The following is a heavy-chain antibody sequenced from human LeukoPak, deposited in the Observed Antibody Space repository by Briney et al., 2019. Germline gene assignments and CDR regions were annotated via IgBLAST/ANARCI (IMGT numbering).Heavy chain of an antibody. D-gene: IGHD7-27*01. J-gene: IGHJ4*02. V-gene: IGHV3-23*01. Sequence: GGSLRLSCTASGFTFSSYTMTWVRQAPGKGLKWVSTITTGDGNTYYADSVKGRFTVSRDDSKNTLYLQMNSLRAEDTAVYYCAKDGGLWVSTHWGDSWGRGTLVTVSS. CDR2: ITTGDGNT. CDR1: GFTFSSYT. CDR3: AKDGGLWVSTHWGDS.